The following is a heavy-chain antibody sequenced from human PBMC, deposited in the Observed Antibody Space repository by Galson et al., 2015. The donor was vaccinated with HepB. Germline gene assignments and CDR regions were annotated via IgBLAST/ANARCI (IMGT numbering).Heavy chain of an antibody. J-gene: IGHJ3*02. V-gene: IGHV1-24*01. CDR3: ATGAFSRRGSYYKMLAFDI. CDR2: FDPEDGET. D-gene: IGHD1-26*01. Sequence: SVKVSCKVSGYTLTELSMHWVRQAPGKGLEWMGGFDPEDGETIYAQKFQGRVTMTEDTSTDTAYMELSSLRSEDTAVYYCATGAFSRRGSYYKMLAFDIWGQGTMVTVSS. CDR1: GYTLTELS.